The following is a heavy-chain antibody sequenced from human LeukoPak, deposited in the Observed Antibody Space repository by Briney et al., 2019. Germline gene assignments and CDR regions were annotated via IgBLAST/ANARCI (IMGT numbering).Heavy chain of an antibody. D-gene: IGHD5-12*01. J-gene: IGHJ4*02. CDR1: GFIFSSYA. Sequence: GRSLRLSCAASGFIFSSYAMHWVRQAPGKGLEWVAVISYDGSNKYYADSVKGRFTISRDNSKNTLYLQMNSLRAEDTAVYYCARDDSGYDYLFGYWGQGTLVTVSS. CDR2: ISYDGSNK. CDR3: ARDDSGYDYLFGY. V-gene: IGHV3-30-3*01.